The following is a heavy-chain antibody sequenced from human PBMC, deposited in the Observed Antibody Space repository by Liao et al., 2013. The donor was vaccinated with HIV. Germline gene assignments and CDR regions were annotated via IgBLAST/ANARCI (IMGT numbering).Heavy chain of an antibody. D-gene: IGHD6-13*01. V-gene: IGHV4-59*01. CDR3: ARGPIAAAGTGDY. J-gene: IGHJ4*02. CDR1: GGSISSYY. Sequence: QVQLQESGPGLVKPSETLSLTCTVSGGSISSYYWSWIRQPPGKRLEWIGYIYYSGSTNYNPSLRSRVTISVDTSKNQFSLKLSSVTAADTAVYYCARGPIAAAGTGDYWAREPWSPSPQ. CDR2: IYYSGST.